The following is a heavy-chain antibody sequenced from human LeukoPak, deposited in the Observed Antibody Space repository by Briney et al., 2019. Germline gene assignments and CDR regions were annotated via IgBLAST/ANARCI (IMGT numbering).Heavy chain of an antibody. CDR2: LGTAGDT. J-gene: IGHJ4*02. D-gene: IGHD5-24*01. V-gene: IGHV3-13*01. Sequence: PGGSLRLSCAASGFTLTNYAMHWVRQPAGEGLEWVSALGTAGDTFYPGSVKGRFTISRDSAKKSLFLQMNSLRVEDTAIYYCARQSTPHGNFDYWGQGTLVTVSS. CDR1: GFTLTNYA. CDR3: ARQSTPHGNFDY.